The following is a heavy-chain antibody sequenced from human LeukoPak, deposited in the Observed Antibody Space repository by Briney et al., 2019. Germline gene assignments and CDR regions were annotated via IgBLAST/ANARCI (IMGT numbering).Heavy chain of an antibody. CDR3: ARDLTGTTGY. Sequence: PGGSLRLSCAASGFTFRIYWMTWVRQAPGKGLEWVASINQEGNEKYSVDSVKDRFTISRDNAKNSLYLQMNSLRAEDTAVYYCARDLTGTTGYWGQGTLVTVSS. CDR1: GFTFRIYW. D-gene: IGHD1-7*01. CDR2: INQEGNEK. V-gene: IGHV3-7*01. J-gene: IGHJ4*02.